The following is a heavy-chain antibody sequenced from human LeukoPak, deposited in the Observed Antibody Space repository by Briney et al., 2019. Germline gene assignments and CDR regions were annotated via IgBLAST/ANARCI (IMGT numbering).Heavy chain of an antibody. D-gene: IGHD5-12*01. Sequence: SETLSLTCTVSGGSISSSSYYWGWIRQPPGTGLEWIGSIYYSGSTYYNPSLKSRVTISVDTSKNQFSLKLSSVTAADTAVYYCARVSGYDGLFDYWGQGTLVIVSS. CDR3: ARVSGYDGLFDY. J-gene: IGHJ4*02. CDR1: GGSISSSSYY. V-gene: IGHV4-39*07. CDR2: IYYSGST.